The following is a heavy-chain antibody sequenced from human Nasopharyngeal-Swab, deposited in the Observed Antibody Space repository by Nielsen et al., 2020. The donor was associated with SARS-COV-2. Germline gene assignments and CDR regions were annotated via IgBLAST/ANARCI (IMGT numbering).Heavy chain of an antibody. CDR3: ASYGDEHSDAFDI. Sequence: GESLKISCAASGFTFSSYWMSWVRQAPGKGLEWVANIKQDGSEKYYVDSVKGRSTISRDNAKNSLYLQMNSLRAEDTAVYYCASYGDEHSDAFDIWGQGTMVTVSS. CDR1: GFTFSSYW. D-gene: IGHD4/OR15-4a*01. CDR2: IKQDGSEK. V-gene: IGHV3-7*01. J-gene: IGHJ3*02.